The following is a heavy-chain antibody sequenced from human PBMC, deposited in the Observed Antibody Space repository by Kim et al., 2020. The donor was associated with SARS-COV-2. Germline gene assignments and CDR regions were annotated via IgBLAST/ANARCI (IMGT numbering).Heavy chain of an antibody. D-gene: IGHD3-3*01. CDR2: IYYSGST. CDR3: ARGQRITIFGVVREMDV. V-gene: IGHV4-59*13. CDR1: GGSISSYY. J-gene: IGHJ6*02. Sequence: SETLSLTCTVSGGSISSYYWSWIRQPPGKGLEWIGYIYYSGSTNYNPSLKSRVTLSVDTSKNQFSLKLSSVTAADTAVYYCARGQRITIFGVVREMDVWGQGTTVTVSS.